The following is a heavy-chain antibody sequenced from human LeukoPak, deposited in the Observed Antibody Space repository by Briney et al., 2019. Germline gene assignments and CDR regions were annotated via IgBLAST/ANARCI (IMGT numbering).Heavy chain of an antibody. CDR3: ASPPADYYDSRDYFDY. Sequence: SVKVSCRASGGTFSSYVISWVRQAPGQGLEWMGRIIPILGIANYAQKFQGRVTITADKSTSTAYMELSSLRSEDTAVYYCASPPADYYDSRDYFDYWGQGTLVTVSS. D-gene: IGHD3-22*01. CDR1: GGTFSSYV. V-gene: IGHV1-69*04. CDR2: IIPILGIA. J-gene: IGHJ4*02.